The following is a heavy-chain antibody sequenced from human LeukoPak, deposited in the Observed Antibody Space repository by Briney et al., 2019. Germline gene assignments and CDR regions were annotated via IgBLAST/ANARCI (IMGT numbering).Heavy chain of an antibody. D-gene: IGHD6-19*01. CDR1: GFTFRSYA. Sequence: PGGSLRLSCVASGFTFRSYAMHWVRQAPGKGLEWVALISYDGNNKFYADSVKGRFTISRDNFKNTLSLQMDSLRAEDTAVYYCARRAVGNSYHYYMDVWGKGTTVTVSS. CDR2: ISYDGNNK. V-gene: IGHV3-30*04. CDR3: ARRAVGNSYHYYMDV. J-gene: IGHJ6*03.